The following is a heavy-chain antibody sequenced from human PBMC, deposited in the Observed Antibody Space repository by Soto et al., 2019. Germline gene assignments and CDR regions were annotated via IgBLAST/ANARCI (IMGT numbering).Heavy chain of an antibody. CDR3: AKEPGIAAEDDAFDI. CDR1: GFTFSSYG. J-gene: IGHJ3*02. V-gene: IGHV3-30*18. Sequence: QVQLVESGGGVVQPGRSLRLSCAASGFTFSSYGMHWARQAPGKGLEWVAVISYDGSNKYYADSVKGRFTISRDNSKNTLYLQMNSLRAEDTAVYYCAKEPGIAAEDDAFDIWGQGTMVTVSS. CDR2: ISYDGSNK. D-gene: IGHD6-13*01.